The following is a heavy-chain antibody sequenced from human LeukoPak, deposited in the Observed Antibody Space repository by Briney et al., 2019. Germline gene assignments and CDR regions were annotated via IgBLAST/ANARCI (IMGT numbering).Heavy chain of an antibody. CDR3: AKNNLERPL. CDR2: ISYDGSNK. Sequence: GGSLRLSCAASGFTFSSYGMHWVRQAPGKGLEWVAVISYDGSNKYYADSVKGRFTISRDNSKNTLYLQMNSLRAEDTAVYYCAKNNLERPLWGQGTLVTVSS. V-gene: IGHV3-30*18. D-gene: IGHD1-1*01. J-gene: IGHJ4*02. CDR1: GFTFSSYG.